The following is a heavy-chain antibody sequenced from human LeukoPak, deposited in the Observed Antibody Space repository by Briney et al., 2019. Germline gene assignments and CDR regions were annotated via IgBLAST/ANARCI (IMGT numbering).Heavy chain of an antibody. Sequence: SVKVSCKASGGTFSSYAISWVRRAPGQGLEWMGGIIPIFGTANYAQKFQGRVTITADESTSTAYMELSSLRSEDTAVYYCAREGTDSSSWFYYFDYWGQGTLVTVSS. D-gene: IGHD6-13*01. V-gene: IGHV1-69*01. J-gene: IGHJ4*02. CDR1: GGTFSSYA. CDR3: AREGTDSSSWFYYFDY. CDR2: IIPIFGTA.